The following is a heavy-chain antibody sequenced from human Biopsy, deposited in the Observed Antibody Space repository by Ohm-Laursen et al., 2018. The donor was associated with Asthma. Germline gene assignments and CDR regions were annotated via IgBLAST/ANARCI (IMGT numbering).Heavy chain of an antibody. J-gene: IGHJ5*02. D-gene: IGHD3-3*01. CDR3: ARDTRPNWFDP. CDR2: IYSGGTS. V-gene: IGHV3-53*01. CDR1: GFTVSRDH. Sequence: SLRLSCTALGFTVSRDHMFWVRQAPGKGLEWVSVIYSGGTSRTADSVRGRFTISRDNAKNSLYLQMNSLRAEDTAVYYCARDTRPNWFDPWGQGTLVTVSS.